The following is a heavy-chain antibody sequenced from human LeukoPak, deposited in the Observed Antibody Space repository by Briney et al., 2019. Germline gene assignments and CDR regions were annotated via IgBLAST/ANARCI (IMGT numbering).Heavy chain of an antibody. CDR1: RGSISSGSYY. V-gene: IGHV4-61*02. CDR2: IYISGDT. Sequence: SETLSLTCTVSRGSISSGSYYWSWIRQPAGKGLEWIGRIYISGDTNYNPSLKSRVTISVDTSKNQFSLKLSSVTAADTAVYYCARDHDPGYSSGWYYWGQGTLVTVSS. CDR3: ARDHDPGYSSGWYY. D-gene: IGHD6-19*01. J-gene: IGHJ4*02.